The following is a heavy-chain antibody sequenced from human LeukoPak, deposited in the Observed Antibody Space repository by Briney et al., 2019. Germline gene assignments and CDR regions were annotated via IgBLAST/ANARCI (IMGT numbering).Heavy chain of an antibody. CDR1: GFTFSSYN. CDR3: AREGGQSLATYASPEYFQH. CDR2: ITSDSSYV. V-gene: IGHV3-21*01. J-gene: IGHJ1*01. D-gene: IGHD6-19*01. Sequence: PGGSLRLSCAASGFTFSSYNMNWVRQAPGKGLEWVSSITSDSSYVFYADSVKGRFTISRDNAKNSLFLQMYSLRAEDTAVYYCAREGGQSLATYASPEYFQHWGQGTLVTVSS.